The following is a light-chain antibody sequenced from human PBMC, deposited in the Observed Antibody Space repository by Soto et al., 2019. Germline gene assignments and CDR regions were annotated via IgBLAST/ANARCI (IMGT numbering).Light chain of an antibody. Sequence: DIHMTLSPSTLSASVGDRVTTTCRASQTISSWLAWYQQKPGMAPKLLIYKASTLQSGVPSRFSGSGSGTEFTLTISSLQPDDFASYYCQQYSRCSAFGQGTXV. CDR1: QTISSW. CDR3: QQYSRCSA. CDR2: KAS. V-gene: IGKV1-5*03. J-gene: IGKJ1*01.